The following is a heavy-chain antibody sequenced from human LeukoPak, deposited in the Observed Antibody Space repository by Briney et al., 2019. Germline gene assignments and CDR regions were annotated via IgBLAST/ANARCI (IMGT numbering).Heavy chain of an antibody. Sequence: GESLKISCKGSGYTFTSYYIHWVRQAPGEGFEWMGIINPSGGSTSYAQKFQDRVTMIRDTSTSTVYMELSSLRSEDTAVYYCARDRETSSLNFFDFWGQGTLVTVSS. V-gene: IGHV1-46*01. CDR2: INPSGGST. J-gene: IGHJ4*02. D-gene: IGHD6-13*01. CDR3: ARDRETSSLNFFDF. CDR1: GYTFTSYY.